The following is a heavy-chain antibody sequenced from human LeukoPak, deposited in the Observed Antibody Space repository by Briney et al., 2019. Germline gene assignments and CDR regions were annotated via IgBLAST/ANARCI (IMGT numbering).Heavy chain of an antibody. CDR1: GFSFSTYW. V-gene: IGHV3-7*03. CDR2: IRQDGNEK. Sequence: GGFLRLSCVASGFSFSTYWMSWVRQAPGKGLEWVANIRQDGNEKYYVDSVKGRFTISRDNAKKSLDLQMNNLRGEDTAIYYCARGARGFDYWGQGTLVTVSS. CDR3: ARGARGFDY. J-gene: IGHJ4*02.